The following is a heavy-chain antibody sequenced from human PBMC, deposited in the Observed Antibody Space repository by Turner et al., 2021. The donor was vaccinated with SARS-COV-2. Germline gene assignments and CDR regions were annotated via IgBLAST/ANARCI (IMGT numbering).Heavy chain of an antibody. CDR2: KKQDGSER. J-gene: IGHJ4*02. Sequence: EVQLVESGGCLVEPGGSLRLTCAASGLSFSNYWVSWVRRAVGSGLEWVANKKQDGSERYFVDSGKGRITISRDNAKTSMYLQMNSLRAEDTAVYYCARLPASSWYFDYWGQGTLVTVSS. CDR1: GLSFSNYW. D-gene: IGHD6-13*01. CDR3: ARLPASSWYFDY. V-gene: IGHV3-7*03.